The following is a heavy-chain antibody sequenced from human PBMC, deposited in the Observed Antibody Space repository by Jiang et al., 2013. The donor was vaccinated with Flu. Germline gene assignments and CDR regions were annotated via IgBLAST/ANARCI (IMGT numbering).Heavy chain of an antibody. CDR1: GGSISSGGYY. Sequence: SLTCTVSGGSISSGGYYWSWIRQHPGKGLEWIGYIYYSGSTYYNPSLKSRVTISVDTSKNQFSPKLSSVTAADTAVYYCARAHPYYYDSSGYYYRIANYYYYYMDVWGKGTTVTVSS. J-gene: IGHJ6*03. CDR3: ARAHPYYYDSSGYYYRIANYYYYYMDV. D-gene: IGHD3-22*01. V-gene: IGHV4-31*03. CDR2: IYYSGST.